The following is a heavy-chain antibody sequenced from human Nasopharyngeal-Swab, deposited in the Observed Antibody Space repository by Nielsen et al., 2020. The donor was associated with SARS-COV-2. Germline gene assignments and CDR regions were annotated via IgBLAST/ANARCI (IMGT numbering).Heavy chain of an antibody. CDR2: IWYDGSNK. Sequence: GGSLRLSCAASGFTFSGYGMHWVRQAPGKGLEWVAVIWYDGSNKYYADSVKGRFTISRDNSKNTLYLQMNSLRAEDTAVYYCARDEAVAQLSYYGMDVWGQGTTVTVSS. CDR1: GFTFSGYG. CDR3: ARDEAVAQLSYYGMDV. V-gene: IGHV3-33*01. D-gene: IGHD6-19*01. J-gene: IGHJ6*02.